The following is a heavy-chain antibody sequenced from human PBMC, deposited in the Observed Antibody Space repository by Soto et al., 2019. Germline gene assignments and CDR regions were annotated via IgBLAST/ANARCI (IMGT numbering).Heavy chain of an antibody. D-gene: IGHD3-22*01. CDR3: ARAMIVPIRWFDP. V-gene: IGHV4-59*01. CDR2: IYYSGST. CDR1: GGSISSYY. J-gene: IGHJ5*02. Sequence: QVQLQESGPGLVKPSETLSLTCTVSGGSISSYYWSWIRQPPGKGLEWIGYIYYSGSTNYNPSLKSRVTISVDTSKNQFSLKLSSVTAADTAVYYCARAMIVPIRWFDPWGQGTLVTVSS.